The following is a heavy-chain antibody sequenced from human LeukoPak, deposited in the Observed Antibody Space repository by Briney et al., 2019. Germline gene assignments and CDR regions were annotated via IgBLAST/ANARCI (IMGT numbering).Heavy chain of an antibody. CDR1: GGSISSSNW. CDR3: ARDGYSSSWAFDY. J-gene: IGHJ4*02. Sequence: PSGTLSLACAVSGGSISSSNWWSWIRQPPGKGLEWIGYIYYSGSTYYNPSLKSRVTISVDTSKNQFSLKLSSVTAADTAVYYCARDGYSSSWAFDYWGQGTLVTVSS. CDR2: IYYSGST. D-gene: IGHD6-13*01. V-gene: IGHV4-30-4*01.